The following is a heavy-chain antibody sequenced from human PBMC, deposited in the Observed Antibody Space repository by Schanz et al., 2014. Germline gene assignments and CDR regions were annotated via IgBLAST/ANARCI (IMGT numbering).Heavy chain of an antibody. CDR1: GFSFSRYG. CDR3: AKIGYGGLLNYYIGH. J-gene: IGHJ4*02. D-gene: IGHD3-16*01. CDR2: ISSDETVT. Sequence: QIQLVESGGGVVQPGTSLRLSCTISGFSFSRYGMHWVRQAPGKGLEWVAVISSDETVTYYVDSVKGRFTISRDNSKNTLYLQMSSLKTEDTAVYYCAKIGYGGLLNYYIGHWGQGTLVTVSS. V-gene: IGHV3-30*18.